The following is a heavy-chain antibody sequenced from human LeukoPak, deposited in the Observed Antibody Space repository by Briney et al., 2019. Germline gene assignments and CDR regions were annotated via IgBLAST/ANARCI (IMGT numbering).Heavy chain of an antibody. V-gene: IGHV3-30*02. CDR2: IRYDGSNK. J-gene: IGHJ4*02. D-gene: IGHD2-2*02. CDR1: GFTFSSYG. Sequence: QPGGSLRLSCAASGFTFSSYGMHWVRRAPGKGLGWVAFIRYDGSNKYYADSVKGRFTISRDNSKNTLYLQMNSLRAEDTAVYYCAKDRRYQLLYSTYLDYWGQGTLVTVSS. CDR3: AKDRRYQLLYSTYLDY.